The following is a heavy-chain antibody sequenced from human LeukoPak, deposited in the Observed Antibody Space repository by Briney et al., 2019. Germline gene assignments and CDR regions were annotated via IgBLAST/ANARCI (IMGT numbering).Heavy chain of an antibody. V-gene: IGHV3-74*01. CDR2: IINDGSRT. J-gene: IGHJ4*02. Sequence: GESLKISCAASGFTFSSYWMHWVRQAPGKGPVWVSHIINDGSRTSYADSVKGRFTISRDNAKNTVYLQMNSLRAEDTAVYYCARSDGGFDYWGQGTLVTVSA. D-gene: IGHD5-24*01. CDR3: ARSDGGFDY. CDR1: GFTFSSYW.